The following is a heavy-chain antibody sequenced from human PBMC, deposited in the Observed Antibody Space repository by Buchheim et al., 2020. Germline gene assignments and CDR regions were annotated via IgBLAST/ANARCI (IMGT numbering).Heavy chain of an antibody. J-gene: IGHJ6*02. CDR2: IDPSDSYT. D-gene: IGHD2-2*02. CDR1: GYSFTSYW. CDR3: ARMVIDYCSSTSCYTNYYYYGMDV. Sequence: EVQLVQSGAEVKKPGESLRISCKGSGYSFTSYWISWVRQMPGKGLEWMGRIDPSDSYTNYSPSFQGHVTISAAKSISTAYPQWSSLKASDTAMYYCARMVIDYCSSTSCYTNYYYYGMDVWGQGTT. V-gene: IGHV5-10-1*01.